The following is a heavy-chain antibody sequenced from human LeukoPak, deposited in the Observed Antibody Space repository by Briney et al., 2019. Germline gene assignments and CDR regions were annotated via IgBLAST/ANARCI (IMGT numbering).Heavy chain of an antibody. CDR1: GGSISSYY. V-gene: IGHV4-59*01. D-gene: IGHD3-22*01. CDR3: ACLTTADAFDI. Sequence: SETLSLTCTVSGGSISSYYWSWIRQPPGKGLEWIGYIYDSGSTNYNPSLKSRVTITVDTSKNQFSLKLSSVTAADTAVYYCACLTTADAFDIWGQGTMVTVSS. CDR2: IYDSGST. J-gene: IGHJ3*02.